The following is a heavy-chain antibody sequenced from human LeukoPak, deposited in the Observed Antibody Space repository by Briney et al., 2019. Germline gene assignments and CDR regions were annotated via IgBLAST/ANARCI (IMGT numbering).Heavy chain of an antibody. J-gene: IGHJ4*02. D-gene: IGHD5-18*01. CDR2: ISAYNGNT. Sequence: ASVKVSCKASGYTFTGYGISWVRQAPGQGLEWIGWISAYNGNTNYAQQLQGRATMTTDTSTTTAYIDVRSLRSDDTAVYYCWRDWHTAMVMFGYWGQGTLVTVSS. V-gene: IGHV1-18*01. CDR3: WRDWHTAMVMFGY. CDR1: GYTFTGYG.